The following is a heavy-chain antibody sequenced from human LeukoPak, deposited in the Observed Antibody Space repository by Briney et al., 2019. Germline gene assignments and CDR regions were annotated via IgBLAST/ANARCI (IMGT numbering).Heavy chain of an antibody. J-gene: IGHJ4*02. V-gene: IGHV1-24*01. CDR2: FDPEDGET. CDR1: GYTLTELS. D-gene: IGHD3-10*01. CDR3: ATGGGSGSYYTHLDY. Sequence: ASVKVSCKVSGYTLTELSMHWVRQAPGKGLEWMGGFDPEDGETIYAQKFQGRVTMTEDTSTDTAYMELSSLRSEDTAVYYCATGGGSGSYYTHLDYWGQGTLVTVSS.